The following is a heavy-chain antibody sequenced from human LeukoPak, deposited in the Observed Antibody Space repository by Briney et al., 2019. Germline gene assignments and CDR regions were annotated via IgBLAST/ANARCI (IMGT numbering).Heavy chain of an antibody. V-gene: IGHV4-39*01. CDR2: IYYSGTA. CDR3: ARRGLYGSSPFDP. CDR1: GGSISSSSYF. Sequence: PSETLSLTCTVSGGSISSSSYFWGWIRQSPGKGPEWLGIIYYSGTAYYNPSLTSRVAISVDTSKNQFSLKLSSVTAADTTVYYCARRGLYGSSPFDPWGQGTLVTVSS. D-gene: IGHD2-2*01. J-gene: IGHJ5*02.